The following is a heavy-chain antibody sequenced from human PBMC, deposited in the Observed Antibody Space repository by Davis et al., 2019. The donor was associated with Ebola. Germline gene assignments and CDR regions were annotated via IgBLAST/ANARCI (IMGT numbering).Heavy chain of an antibody. D-gene: IGHD6-19*01. V-gene: IGHV4-59*01. CDR2: IYYSGST. CDR1: GGSISSYY. CDR3: ARDRAVGGPQAFDI. J-gene: IGHJ3*02. Sequence: MPSETLSLTCTVSGGSISSYYWSWIRQPPGKGLEWIGYIYYSGSTNYNPSLGSRVTISIDTSKNQFSMKLNSVTAADTAVYYCARDRAVGGPQAFDIWGQGTMVTVSP.